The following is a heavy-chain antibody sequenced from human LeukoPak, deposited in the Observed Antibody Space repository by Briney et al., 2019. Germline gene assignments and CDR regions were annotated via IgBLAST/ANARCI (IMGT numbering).Heavy chain of an antibody. CDR3: ARIPIVVVPGFFDY. V-gene: IGHV4-39*01. J-gene: IGHJ4*02. CDR2: MYHSGST. CDR1: GGSISSSSYY. D-gene: IGHD3-22*01. Sequence: SETLSLTCTVSGGSISSSSYYWGWIRQPPGKGLDWIGSMYHSGSTYYSPSLKSRVTISADMSKNQFSLKLSSVTAADTAVYYCARIPIVVVPGFFDYWGQGTLVTVSS.